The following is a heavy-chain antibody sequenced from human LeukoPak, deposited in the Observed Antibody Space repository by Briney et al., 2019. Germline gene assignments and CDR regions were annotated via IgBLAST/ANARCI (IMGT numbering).Heavy chain of an antibody. CDR3: AREGGNIAAAGTYFDY. CDR2: FNETGDIP. D-gene: IGHD6-13*01. Sequence: GGSLRLSCAASGFIFRSYAMSWVRRAPGKGLEWVAGFNETGDIPYYADSVRGRFTISRDTSEDTLYLQMNSLRAEDTAVYYCAREGGNIAAAGTYFDYWGQGTLVTVSS. CDR1: GFIFRSYA. V-gene: IGHV3-23*01. J-gene: IGHJ4*02.